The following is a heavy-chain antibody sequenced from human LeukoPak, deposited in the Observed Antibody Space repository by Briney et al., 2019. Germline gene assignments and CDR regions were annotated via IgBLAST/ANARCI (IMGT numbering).Heavy chain of an antibody. D-gene: IGHD5/OR15-5a*01. CDR1: GFTFSSYW. CDR2: IKTDGSST. V-gene: IGHV3-74*01. Sequence: PGGSLLLSCAASGFTFSSYWMHWVRQAPGKGLVWVSRIKTDGSSTHYADSVKGRFTISKDNAKNTMYLQMNSLRAEDTAVYYCARGVSGTGPDIWGRGTMVTVSS. CDR3: ARGVSGTGPDI. J-gene: IGHJ3*02.